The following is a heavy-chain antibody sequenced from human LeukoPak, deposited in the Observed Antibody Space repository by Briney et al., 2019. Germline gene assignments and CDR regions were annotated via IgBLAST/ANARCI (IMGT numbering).Heavy chain of an antibody. Sequence: SETLSLTCTVSGGSISSYYWSWIRQPPGKGLEWIGYIYYSGSTNYNPSLKSRVTISVDTSKNQFSLKLSSVTAAGTAVYYRASGAGEVHFDYWGQGTLVTVSS. D-gene: IGHD3-10*01. CDR1: GGSISSYY. CDR3: ASGAGEVHFDY. CDR2: IYYSGST. J-gene: IGHJ4*02. V-gene: IGHV4-59*01.